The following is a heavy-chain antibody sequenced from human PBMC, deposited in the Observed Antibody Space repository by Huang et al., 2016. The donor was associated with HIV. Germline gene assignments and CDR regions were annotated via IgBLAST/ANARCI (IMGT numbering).Heavy chain of an antibody. D-gene: IGHD3-22*01. Sequence: QVQLVQSGAEVKKPGASVKVSCKASGYTFTNYVISWVRQAPGQGLEWMGWISAYNGNSNYAQKFQGRVTKTTDTSTTTVYMELRNLRSDDTAVYYCATDYFDSSGNGAFDIWGQGTMVTVSS. V-gene: IGHV1-18*01. CDR3: ATDYFDSSGNGAFDI. CDR2: ISAYNGNS. CDR1: GYTFTNYV. J-gene: IGHJ3*02.